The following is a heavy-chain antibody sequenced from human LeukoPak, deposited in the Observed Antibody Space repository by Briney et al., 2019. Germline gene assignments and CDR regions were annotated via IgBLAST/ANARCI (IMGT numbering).Heavy chain of an antibody. V-gene: IGHV4-38-2*02. CDR2: IYYSGST. J-gene: IGHJ4*02. D-gene: IGHD1-26*01. CDR3: ARGRVGARL. Sequence: PSETLSLTCTVSGYSISSGYYWGWIRQPPGKGLEWIGSIYYSGSTNYNPSLKSRVTISVDTSKNQFSLKLSSVTAADTAVYYCARGRVGARLWGQGTLVTVSS. CDR1: GYSISSGYY.